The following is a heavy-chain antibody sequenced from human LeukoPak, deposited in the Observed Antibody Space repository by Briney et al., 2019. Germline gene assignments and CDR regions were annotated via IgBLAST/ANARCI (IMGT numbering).Heavy chain of an antibody. V-gene: IGHV4-4*07. J-gene: IGHJ6*03. D-gene: IGHD2-21*02. CDR2: IYTSGST. CDR1: GGSISSYY. CDR3: ARDSETAIKSYYYYYMDV. Sequence: SETLSLTCTVSGGSISSYYWSWIRQPAGKGLEWIGRIYTSGSTNYNPSLKSRVTMSVDTSKNQFSLKLSSVTAADTAVYYCARDSETAIKSYYYYYMDVWGKGTTVTVSS.